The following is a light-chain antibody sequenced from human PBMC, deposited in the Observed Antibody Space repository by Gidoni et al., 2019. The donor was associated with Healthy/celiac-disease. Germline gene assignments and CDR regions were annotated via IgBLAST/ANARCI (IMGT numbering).Light chain of an antibody. CDR1: QSVSSSY. CDR3: QQYGSSPLCS. CDR2: GAS. J-gene: IGKJ2*04. V-gene: IGKV3-20*01. Sequence: DIVLTQSPGTLSLSPGERATLSCRASQSVSSSYLAWYQQKPGQAPRLLIYGASSRATGIPDRFSGSGSGTDFTLTISRLEPEDFAAYYCQQYGSSPLCSFGEGTKLEIK.